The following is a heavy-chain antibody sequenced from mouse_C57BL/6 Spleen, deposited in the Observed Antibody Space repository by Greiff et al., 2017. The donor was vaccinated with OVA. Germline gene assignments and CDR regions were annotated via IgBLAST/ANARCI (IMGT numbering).Heavy chain of an antibody. V-gene: IGHV14-4*01. D-gene: IGHD2-12*01. CDR2: LDPENGDT. J-gene: IGHJ2*01. CDR1: GFHIKDDY. CDR3: THYNNDGIDY. Sequence: VQLQQSVAELVRPGASVKLSFTASGFHIKDDYMHWVKQRPEQGPEWVGWLDPENGDTESASKFQGKAPITSDTSSNTAYLQLSSLTSEDTAVYYCTHYNNDGIDYWGQGTTLTVSS.